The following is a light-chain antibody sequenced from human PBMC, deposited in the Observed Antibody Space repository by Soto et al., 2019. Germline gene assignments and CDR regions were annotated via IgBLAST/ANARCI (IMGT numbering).Light chain of an antibody. Sequence: QSALTQPASVSGSPGQSITISCTGTSSDVGGYNYVSWYQQQPGKAPKLMIYDVSNRPSGVSNRFSGSKSGNTASLTISGLQAEDEADYYCSSYTRSSVDVFGTGTKLTVL. V-gene: IGLV2-14*01. CDR3: SSYTRSSVDV. CDR1: SSDVGGYNY. CDR2: DVS. J-gene: IGLJ1*01.